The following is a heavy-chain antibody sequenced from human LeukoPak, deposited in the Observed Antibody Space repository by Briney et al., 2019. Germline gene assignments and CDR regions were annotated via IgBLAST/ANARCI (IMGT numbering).Heavy chain of an antibody. CDR1: GLTFSSYA. D-gene: IGHD3-22*01. V-gene: IGHV3-23*01. CDR2: ISGSGGST. CDR3: AKEGGYYYDSSGYPIDY. J-gene: IGHJ4*02. Sequence: GGSLRLSCAASGLTFSSYAMSWVRQAPGKGLEWVSAISGSGGSTYYADSVKGRFTISRDNSKNTLYLQMNSLRAEDTAVYYCAKEGGYYYDSSGYPIDYWGQGTLVTVSS.